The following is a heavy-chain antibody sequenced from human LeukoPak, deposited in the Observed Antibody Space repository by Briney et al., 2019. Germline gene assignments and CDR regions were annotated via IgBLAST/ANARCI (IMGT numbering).Heavy chain of an antibody. CDR1: GFTFSSYA. CDR2: ISGSGGST. Sequence: GGSLRLSCAASGFTFSSYAMSWVRQAPGKGLEWVSAISGSGGSTYYADSVKGRFTISRDNSENTLYLQMNSLRAEDTAVYYCAKLGAVAGTRGDYWGQGTLVTVSS. J-gene: IGHJ4*02. V-gene: IGHV3-23*01. CDR3: AKLGAVAGTRGDY. D-gene: IGHD6-19*01.